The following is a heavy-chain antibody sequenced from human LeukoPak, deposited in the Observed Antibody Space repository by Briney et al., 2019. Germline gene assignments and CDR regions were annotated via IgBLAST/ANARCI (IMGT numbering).Heavy chain of an antibody. J-gene: IGHJ4*02. CDR2: INPKSGAA. V-gene: IGHV1-2*02. CDR1: GYIFSDYY. Sequence: ASGKVSCKASGYIFSDYYMHWVRQAPGHGLEWLGWINPKSGAADYAQQFRGRVTMTRDTSINTDYMEMKRVTSDDTAVYYCARGAEAETSPLDFWGQGTLVIVS. CDR3: ARGAEAETSPLDF. D-gene: IGHD6-13*01.